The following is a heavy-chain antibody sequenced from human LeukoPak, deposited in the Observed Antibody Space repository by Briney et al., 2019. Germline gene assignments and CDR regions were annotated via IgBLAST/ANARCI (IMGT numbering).Heavy chain of an antibody. CDR3: ARERGPLSSFDY. Sequence: PGGSLRLSCAASGFTFSSYTMSWVRQAPGKGLEWVSTITTSDGNTYYADSVKGRFTVSRDNSKNTLFLQMNSLRAEDTAVYYCARERGPLSSFDYWGQGTLVTVSS. CDR1: GFTFSSYT. D-gene: IGHD2/OR15-2a*01. J-gene: IGHJ4*02. V-gene: IGHV3-23*01. CDR2: ITTSDGNT.